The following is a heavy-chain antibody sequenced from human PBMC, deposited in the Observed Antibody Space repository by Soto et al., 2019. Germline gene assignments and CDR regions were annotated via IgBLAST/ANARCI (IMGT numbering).Heavy chain of an antibody. Sequence: SETLSLTCAVSGGSISSSNWWSWVRQPPGKGLEWIGEIYYSGSTHYNPSLKSRVTVSVDTSKNQFSLKLTSVTAADTAVYFCVSHRNYIVVSGSFFDYWSQGTLVTASS. J-gene: IGHJ4*02. V-gene: IGHV4-4*02. CDR2: IYYSGST. CDR1: GGSISSSNW. CDR3: VSHRNYIVVSGSFFDY. D-gene: IGHD6-19*01.